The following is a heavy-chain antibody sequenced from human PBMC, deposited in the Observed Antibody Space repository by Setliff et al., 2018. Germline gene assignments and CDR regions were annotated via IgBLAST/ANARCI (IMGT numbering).Heavy chain of an antibody. V-gene: IGHV4-38-2*01. J-gene: IGHJ6*03. CDR2: IYHSGST. CDR1: GYSISSGYY. D-gene: IGHD6-13*01. CDR3: ARGGIAMNHYMDV. Sequence: SETLSLTCAVSGYSISSGYYWGWIRQPPGKGLEWSGSIYHSGSTYYNPSLKSRVTISVDTSKNQFSLKLSSVTAADTAVYYCARGGIAMNHYMDVWGKGTTVTVSS.